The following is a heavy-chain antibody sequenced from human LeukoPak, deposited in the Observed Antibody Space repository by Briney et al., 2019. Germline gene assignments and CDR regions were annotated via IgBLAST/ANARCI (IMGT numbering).Heavy chain of an antibody. V-gene: IGHV3-7*03. CDR2: IKQDGSEK. CDR3: ARDRSTTVSNTLGYFDY. D-gene: IGHD2/OR15-2a*01. J-gene: IGHJ4*02. Sequence: GSLRLSCAASGFTFSSHWMSWVRQAPGKGLEWVANIKQDGSEKYYVDSVKGRFTFSRDNAKNSLYLQMNSLRAEDTAVYYCARDRSTTVSNTLGYFDYWGQGTLVTVSS. CDR1: GFTFSSHW.